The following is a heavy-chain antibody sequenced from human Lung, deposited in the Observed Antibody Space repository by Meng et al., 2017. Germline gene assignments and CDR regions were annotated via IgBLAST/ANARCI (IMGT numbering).Heavy chain of an antibody. CDR3: TKNDFYCLGY. Sequence: QLQESGPGLVTPPRTLSLTSAVSVCSISRDTWWRLARPPPGKGLAWIGEIYHCWRTNYNPSLKSRITISVDKTKNQFSLTLSSVTAADTAVYYCTKNDFYCLGYWGQGTLVTVSS. D-gene: IGHD2-21*01. V-gene: IGHV4-4*03. J-gene: IGHJ4*02. CDR1: VCSISRDTW. CDR2: IYHCWRT.